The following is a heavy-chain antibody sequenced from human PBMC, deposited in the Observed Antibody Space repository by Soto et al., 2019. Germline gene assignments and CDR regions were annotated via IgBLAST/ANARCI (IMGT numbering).Heavy chain of an antibody. Sequence: GASVKVSWKASGYTFTSYAMHWVRQAPGQRLEWMGWINAGNGNTKYPQKFQGRVTITRDRSASTAYMELSSLRSEDTAVYYCARDPAGYCSSTSCYSAWFDPWGQGTLVTVSS. D-gene: IGHD2-2*03. CDR1: GYTFTSYA. V-gene: IGHV1-3*01. J-gene: IGHJ5*02. CDR3: ARDPAGYCSSTSCYSAWFDP. CDR2: INAGNGNT.